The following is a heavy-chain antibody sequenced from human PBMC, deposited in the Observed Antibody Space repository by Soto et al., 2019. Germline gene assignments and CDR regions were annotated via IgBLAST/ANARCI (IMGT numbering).Heavy chain of an antibody. D-gene: IGHD5-12*01. V-gene: IGHV4-59*01. CDR2: IHYNGNT. CDR1: GDSISSYS. CDR3: AREGNLGRWLQPLDY. Sequence: QVQLQVSGPGLVKPSETLSLTCTVSGDSISSYSWSWIRQPPGKGLEWIGNIHYNGNTKYNPSLKRRVTMSVDTSKNQFSLKLTSVTAADTAVYYCAREGNLGRWLQPLDYWGQGTLVTVSS. J-gene: IGHJ4*02.